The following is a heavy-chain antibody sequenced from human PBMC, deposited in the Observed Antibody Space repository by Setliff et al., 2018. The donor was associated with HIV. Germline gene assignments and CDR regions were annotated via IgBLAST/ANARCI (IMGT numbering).Heavy chain of an antibody. CDR1: GFTFSDYY. J-gene: IGHJ5*02. CDR3: ARVGATNNWFDP. CDR2: ISFSGNTI. D-gene: IGHD1-26*01. V-gene: IGHV3-11*01. Sequence: GGSLRLSCAASGFTFSDYYMSWIRQAPGKGLEWVSYISFSGNTIYYTDSVKGRFTISRDNARNSLYLQMNSLRAEDTAVYYCARVGATNNWFDPWGQGTLVTV.